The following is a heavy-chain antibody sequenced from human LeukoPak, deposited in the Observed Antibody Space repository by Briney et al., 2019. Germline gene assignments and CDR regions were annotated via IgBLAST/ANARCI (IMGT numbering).Heavy chain of an antibody. J-gene: IGHJ3*02. D-gene: IGHD3-9*01. CDR3: AKASLRYFDWDAFDI. CDR2: ILHDGSNK. V-gene: IGHV3-30*18. Sequence: GGSLRLSCAASGFTFSSYGMHWVRQAPGKGLEWVAVILHDGSNKYYADSVKGRFTISRDNSKNTLYLQMNSLRAEDTAVYYCAKASLRYFDWDAFDIWGQGTMVTVSS. CDR1: GFTFSSYG.